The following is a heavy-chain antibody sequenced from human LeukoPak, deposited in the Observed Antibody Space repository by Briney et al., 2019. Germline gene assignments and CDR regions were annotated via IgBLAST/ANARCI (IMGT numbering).Heavy chain of an antibody. V-gene: IGHV4-4*02. Sequence: SETLSLTCAVSGGSISSSNWWSWVRQPPGKGLEWIGEIYHSGSTNYNPSLKSRVTISVDTSKNQFSLKLSSVTAADTAVYFCARRTWSGYSSSYYYYMDVWGKGTTVTVSS. CDR3: ARRTWSGYSSSYYYYMDV. J-gene: IGHJ6*03. CDR2: IYHSGST. CDR1: GGSISSSNW. D-gene: IGHD3-3*01.